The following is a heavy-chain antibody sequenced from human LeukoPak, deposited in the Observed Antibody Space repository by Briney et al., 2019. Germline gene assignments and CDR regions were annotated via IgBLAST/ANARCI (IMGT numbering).Heavy chain of an antibody. CDR2: ISDSGNT. CDR3: ASGIRAFDN. CDR1: GFTLSSYA. Sequence: GGSLRLSCAASGFTLSSYAMSWVRQAPGKGLEWVSAISDSGNTYHADSVKGRFTISRDSSKNTLYLQMNSLRGEDTAVYYCASGIRAFDNWGQGTLVTVSA. V-gene: IGHV3-23*01. D-gene: IGHD1-26*01. J-gene: IGHJ4*02.